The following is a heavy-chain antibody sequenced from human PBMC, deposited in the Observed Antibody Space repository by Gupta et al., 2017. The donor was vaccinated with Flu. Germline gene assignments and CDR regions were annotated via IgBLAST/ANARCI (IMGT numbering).Heavy chain of an antibody. CDR3: ARNRGWEQFDY. CDR2: INGDGSVK. CDR1: GFTFSDYW. J-gene: IGHJ4*02. Sequence: EVQLVESGGDLVQPGGSLSLSCVVSGFTFSDYWMDWVRQAPGKGLEWVANINGDGSVKNYVDSVKGRFTISRDNTKNSVYLHLNNLRLEDTAVYFCARNRGWEQFDYWGLGALVTVSS. D-gene: IGHD3-10*01. V-gene: IGHV3-7*01.